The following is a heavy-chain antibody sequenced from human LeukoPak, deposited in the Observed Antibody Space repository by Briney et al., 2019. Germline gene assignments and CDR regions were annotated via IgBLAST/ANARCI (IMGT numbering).Heavy chain of an antibody. J-gene: IGHJ4*02. V-gene: IGHV1-69*05. Sequence: GASVKVSCKASGGTFSSYAISWVRQAPGQGLEWMGRIIPIFGTANYAQKFQGRVTITTDESTSTAYMELSSLRSEDTAVYYCARGPGGYCGYDPPGYWGQGTLVTVSS. CDR2: IIPIFGTA. CDR1: GGTFSSYA. D-gene: IGHD5-12*01. CDR3: ARGPGGYCGYDPPGY.